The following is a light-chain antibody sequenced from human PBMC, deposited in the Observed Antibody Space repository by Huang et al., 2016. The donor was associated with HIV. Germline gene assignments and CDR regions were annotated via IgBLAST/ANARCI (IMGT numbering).Light chain of an antibody. Sequence: VVVTQSPLSLPVTLGQPASISCTSTQGLVYSDVNTYLSWYHQRPGQSPRRLIFRVSNRDSGVPDRFSGSGSGTNFTLKISRVEAEDVGVYYCMQGTHWPRTFGQGTKVEMK. V-gene: IGKV2-30*01. J-gene: IGKJ1*01. CDR2: RVS. CDR3: MQGTHWPRT. CDR1: QGLVYSDVNTY.